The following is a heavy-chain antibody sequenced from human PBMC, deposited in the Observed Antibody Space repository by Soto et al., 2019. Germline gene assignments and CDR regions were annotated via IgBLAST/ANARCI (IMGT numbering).Heavy chain of an antibody. CDR1: SGSISSSNW. V-gene: IGHV4-4*02. CDR2: IYHSGST. CDR3: ARGSMTTVTTIFDY. Sequence: PSETLSLTCAVSSGSISSSNWWSWVRQPPGKGLEWIGEIYHSGSTNYNPSLKSRVTISVDKSKNQFSLKLSSVTAADTAMYYCARGSMTTVTTIFDYWGQGTLVTVSS. D-gene: IGHD4-17*01. J-gene: IGHJ4*02.